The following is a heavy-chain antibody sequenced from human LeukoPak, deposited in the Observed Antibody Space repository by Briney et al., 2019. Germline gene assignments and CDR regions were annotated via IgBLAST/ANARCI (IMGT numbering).Heavy chain of an antibody. J-gene: IGHJ4*02. Sequence: PGGSLRLSCAASGFTFSNAWMSWVRQAPGKGLEWVGRIKSKTDGGTTDYAAPVKGRFTISRDDSKNTLYLQMNSLKTEGTAVYYCTTLSGYCSGGSCNYWGQGTLVTVSS. CDR1: GFTFSNAW. V-gene: IGHV3-15*01. CDR2: IKSKTDGGTT. CDR3: TTLSGYCSGGSCNY. D-gene: IGHD2-15*01.